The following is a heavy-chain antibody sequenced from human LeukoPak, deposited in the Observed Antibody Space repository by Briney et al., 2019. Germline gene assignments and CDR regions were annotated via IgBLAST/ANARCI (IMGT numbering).Heavy chain of an antibody. V-gene: IGHV4-34*01. D-gene: IGHD3-22*01. Sequence: PSETLSLTCAVYGGSFSGYYWSWIRQPPGKGLEWIGEINHSGSTNYNPSLKSRVTISVDTSKNQFSLKLSSVTAADTAVYYCASLNYYDSAPADYWGQGTLVTVSS. CDR3: ASLNYYDSAPADY. J-gene: IGHJ4*02. CDR1: GGSFSGYY. CDR2: INHSGST.